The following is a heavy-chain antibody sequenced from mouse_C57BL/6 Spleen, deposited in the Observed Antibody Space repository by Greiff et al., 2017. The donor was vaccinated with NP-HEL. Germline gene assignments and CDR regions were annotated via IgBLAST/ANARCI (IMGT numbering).Heavy chain of an antibody. CDR2: IDPSDSET. CDR1: GYTFTSYW. D-gene: IGHD4-1*01. Sequence: QVHVKQSGAELVRPGSSVKLSCKASGYTFTSYWMHWVKQRPIQGLEWIGNIDPSDSETHSNQKFKDKATLTVDKSSSTAYMQLSSLTSEDSAVYYCARRGWDVWGQGTLVTVSA. J-gene: IGHJ3*02. CDR3: ARRGWDV. V-gene: IGHV1-52*01.